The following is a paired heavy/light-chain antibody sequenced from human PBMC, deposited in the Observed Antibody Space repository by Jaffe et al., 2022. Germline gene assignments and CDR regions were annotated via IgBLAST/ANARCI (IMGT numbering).Heavy chain of an antibody. CDR1: GFSLSTSGMC. J-gene: IGHJ4*02. V-gene: IGHV2-70*20. CDR2: IDWDDDK. CDR3: ARIRRYCSGGSCYSGPFDY. D-gene: IGHD2-15*01. Sequence: QVTLRESGPALVKPTQTLTLTCTFSGFSLSTSGMCVSWVRQPPGKALEWLALIDWDDDKYYSTSLKTRLTISKDTSKNQVVLTMTNMDPVDTATYYCARIRRYCSGGSCYSGPFDYWGQGTLVTVSS.
Light chain of an antibody. CDR3: QQYYSTLYT. CDR2: WAS. CDR1: QSVLYSSNNKNY. J-gene: IGKJ2*01. V-gene: IGKV4-1*01. Sequence: DIVMTQSPDSLAVSLGERATINCKSSQSVLYSSNNKNYLAWYQQKPGQPPKLLIYWASTRESGVPDRFSGSGSGTDFTLTISSLQAEDVAVYYCQQYYSTLYTFGQGTKLEIK.